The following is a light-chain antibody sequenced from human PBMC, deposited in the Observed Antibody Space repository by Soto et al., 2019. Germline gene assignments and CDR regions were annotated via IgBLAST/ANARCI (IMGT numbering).Light chain of an antibody. J-gene: IGKJ1*01. Sequence: DIQMTQSPSSLSASVGDRVTITCRASQGIRTYLAWYQQKPGKAPKLLIYSASTLQSGVPSRFSGSGSGTDFTLTISSLQPEDFATYYCLQVDVYPWTFGQGTTGDIK. V-gene: IGKV1-9*01. CDR2: SAS. CDR3: LQVDVYPWT. CDR1: QGIRTY.